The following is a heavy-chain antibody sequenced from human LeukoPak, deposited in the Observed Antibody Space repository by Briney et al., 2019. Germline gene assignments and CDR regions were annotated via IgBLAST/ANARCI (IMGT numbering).Heavy chain of an antibody. Sequence: GASVKVSCKASGYTFTSYYMQWVRQAPGQGLEWMGIINPSGGSTSYAQKFQGRVTMTRDTSTSTVYMELSSLRAEDTAVYYCAKDVLAYCGGDCYYHWFDPWGQGTLVTVSS. D-gene: IGHD2-21*02. V-gene: IGHV1-46*01. CDR3: AKDVLAYCGGDCYYHWFDP. CDR1: GYTFTSYY. CDR2: INPSGGST. J-gene: IGHJ5*02.